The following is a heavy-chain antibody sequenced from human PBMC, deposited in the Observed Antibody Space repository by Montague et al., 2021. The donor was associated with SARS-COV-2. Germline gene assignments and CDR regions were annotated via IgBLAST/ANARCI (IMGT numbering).Heavy chain of an antibody. CDR3: AKPGPFAFYFES. CDR1: GFSFSGYA. CDR2: IYSGGDST. J-gene: IGHJ4*02. Sequence: SLRLSCAASGFSFSGYAMNWVRQAPGKGLEWISVIYSGGDSTYYADSARGRSTISRDDSKNTLFLHLNNLSAEDTAIYYCAKPGPFAFYFESWGQGTLVTVSS. V-gene: IGHV3-23*03. D-gene: IGHD3-10*01.